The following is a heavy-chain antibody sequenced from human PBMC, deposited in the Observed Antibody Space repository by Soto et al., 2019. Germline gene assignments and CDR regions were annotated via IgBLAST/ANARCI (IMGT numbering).Heavy chain of an antibody. J-gene: IGHJ4*02. D-gene: IGHD3-3*01. CDR3: ASNFWSGYYSDY. Sequence: GGSLRLSCAASGFTFSSYGMHWVRQAPGKGLEWVAVISYDGSTYYADSVKGRFTISRDNSKNTLYLQMNSLRAEDTAVYYCASNFWSGYYSDYWGQGPLVTVSS. CDR1: GFTFSSYG. CDR2: ISYDGST. V-gene: IGHV3-30*03.